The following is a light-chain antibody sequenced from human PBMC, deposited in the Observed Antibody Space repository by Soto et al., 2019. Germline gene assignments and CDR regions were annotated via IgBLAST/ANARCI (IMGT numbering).Light chain of an antibody. V-gene: IGLV1-51*01. CDR1: SSNIGRHY. CDR3: GTWDSSLSAGV. Sequence: QAVVTQPPSVSAAPGQKVTISCSGSSSNIGRHYVSWYQQLPGTAPKLLIYDNNKRPPEIPDRFSGSKSGTSAALGVTGLQTGDEADYYCGTWDSSLSAGVFGGGTQLTVL. J-gene: IGLJ2*01. CDR2: DNN.